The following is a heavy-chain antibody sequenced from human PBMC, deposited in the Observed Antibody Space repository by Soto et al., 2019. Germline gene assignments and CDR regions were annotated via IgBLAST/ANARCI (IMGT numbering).Heavy chain of an antibody. J-gene: IGHJ6*02. Sequence: QVQLVESGGGVVQPGRSLRLSCAASGFTFSSYAMHWVRQAPGKGLEWVAVISYDGSNKYYADSVKGRFTISRDNSKNTLYLQMNSLRAEDMAVYYCARGRWHYGMDVWGQGTTVTVSS. V-gene: IGHV3-30-3*01. CDR3: ARGRWHYGMDV. CDR2: ISYDGSNK. CDR1: GFTFSSYA.